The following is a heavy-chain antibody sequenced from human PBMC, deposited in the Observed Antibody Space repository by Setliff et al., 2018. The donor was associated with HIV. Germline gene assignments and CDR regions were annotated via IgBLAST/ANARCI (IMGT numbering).Heavy chain of an antibody. V-gene: IGHV1-69*02. D-gene: IGHD3-22*01. J-gene: IGHJ4*02. Sequence: GASVKVSCKASGDTFSIHPISWVRQAPGRGPEWMGNTIPVFGRANYAQRFQGRVTITTDKSTTTVFMELSSLRSEDTAVYYCATFHYYDSSAYFIDLYYFDYWGQGTLVTVSS. CDR2: TIPVFGRA. CDR1: GDTFSIHP. CDR3: ATFHYYDSSAYFIDLYYFDY.